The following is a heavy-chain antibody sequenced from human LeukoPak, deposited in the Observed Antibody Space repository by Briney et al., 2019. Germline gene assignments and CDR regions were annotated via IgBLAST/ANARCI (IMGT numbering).Heavy chain of an antibody. CDR3: ARVRYYGSGSHYYFDY. D-gene: IGHD3-10*01. V-gene: IGHV3-11*01. CDR1: RFTSSDYY. CDR2: ISSSGSTI. Sequence: GGSLRLSCAASRFTSSDYYMSWIRQAPGEGLEWVSYISSSGSTIYYADSVKGRFTISRDNAKNSLYLQMNSLRAENTAVYYCARVRYYGSGSHYYFDYWGQGTLVTVYS. J-gene: IGHJ4*02.